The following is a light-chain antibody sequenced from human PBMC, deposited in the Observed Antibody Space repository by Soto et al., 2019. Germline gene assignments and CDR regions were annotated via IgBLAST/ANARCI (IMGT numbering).Light chain of an antibody. J-gene: IGLJ2*01. CDR2: EVS. CDR3: SSYAGNNRHVV. Sequence: QSVLTQPPSASGSPGQSVTISCTGTSSDVGGYSIVWWYQDHPGKVPKLLIYEVSKRPSGVPDRVSGSKSGNTASLTVSGLQAEDEADYYCSSYAGNNRHVVFGGGTKLTVL. V-gene: IGLV2-8*01. CDR1: SSDVGGYSI.